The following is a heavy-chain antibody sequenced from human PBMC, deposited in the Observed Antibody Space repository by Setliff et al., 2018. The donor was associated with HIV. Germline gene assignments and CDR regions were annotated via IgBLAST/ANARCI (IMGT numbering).Heavy chain of an antibody. D-gene: IGHD7-27*01. V-gene: IGHV1-2*02. CDR2: INPNSGGT. Sequence: EASVKVSCKASGYTFTGYYMHWVRQAPGQGLEWMGWINPNSGGTNYAQKFQGRVTMTGDSSISTAYMELSRLRSDDTAVYYCARDPNSEDVGIDYWGQGTLVTVSS. CDR1: GYTFTGYY. CDR3: ARDPNSEDVGIDY. J-gene: IGHJ4*02.